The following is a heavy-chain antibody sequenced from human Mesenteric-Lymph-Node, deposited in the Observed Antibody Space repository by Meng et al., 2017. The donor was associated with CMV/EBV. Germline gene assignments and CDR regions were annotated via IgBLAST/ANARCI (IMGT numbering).Heavy chain of an antibody. V-gene: IGHV4-31*02. Sequence: SISSGGYYWGWSRQQPGKGLEWIGYIYYSGSTYYNPSHKSRVTIAVATSKNQFSLKRSSVTAADTAVYYCARANDILTGYRFRYFDYWGQGTLVTVSS. J-gene: IGHJ4*02. D-gene: IGHD3-9*01. CDR2: IYYSGST. CDR3: ARANDILTGYRFRYFDY. CDR1: SISSGGYY.